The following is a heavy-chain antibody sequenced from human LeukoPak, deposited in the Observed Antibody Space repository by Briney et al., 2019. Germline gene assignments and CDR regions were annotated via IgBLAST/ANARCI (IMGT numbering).Heavy chain of an antibody. CDR2: IYYSGST. CDR1: GGSISSYY. CDR3: ARGYSSGWPPKD. Sequence: SGTLSLTCTVSGGSISSYYCSWIRQPPGKGLEWIGYIYYSGSTNYNPSLKSRVTISVDTSKNQFSLKLSSVTAADTAVYYCARGYSSGWPPKDWGQGTLVTVSS. V-gene: IGHV4-59*01. J-gene: IGHJ4*02. D-gene: IGHD6-19*01.